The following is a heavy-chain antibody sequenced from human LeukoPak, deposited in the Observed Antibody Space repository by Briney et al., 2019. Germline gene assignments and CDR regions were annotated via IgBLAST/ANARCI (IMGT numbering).Heavy chain of an antibody. Sequence: SETLSLTCAVYGGSFSGYYWSWIRQPPGKGLEWIGEINHSGSTNYNPSLKSRVTISVDTSKNQFSLRLSSVTAADTAVYYCARISGYDYVYYYMDVWGKGTTVTISS. D-gene: IGHD5-12*01. V-gene: IGHV4-34*01. J-gene: IGHJ6*03. CDR2: INHSGST. CDR3: ARISGYDYVYYYMDV. CDR1: GGSFSGYY.